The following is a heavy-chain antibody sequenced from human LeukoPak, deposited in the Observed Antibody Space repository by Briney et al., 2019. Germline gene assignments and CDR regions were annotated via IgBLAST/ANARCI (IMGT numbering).Heavy chain of an antibody. CDR2: INSDGTST. CDR3: ARDGGLGEDYFDN. J-gene: IGHJ4*02. V-gene: IGHV3-74*01. CDR1: GFTFSSYW. Sequence: GGSLRLSCAASGFTFSSYWMHWVRQAPGKGLVWVSRINSDGTSTSNADSVKGRFTISRDNAKNTLYLQMNSLRAEDTAVYYCARDGGLGEDYFDNWGQGTLVTVSS. D-gene: IGHD3-10*01.